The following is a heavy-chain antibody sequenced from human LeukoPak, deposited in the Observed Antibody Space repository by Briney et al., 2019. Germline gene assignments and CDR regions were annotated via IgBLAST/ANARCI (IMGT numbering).Heavy chain of an antibody. CDR3: ARGYNWKEEGRVWFDP. D-gene: IGHD1-20*01. CDR1: GYTFTSYG. Sequence: ASVKVSCKASGYTFTSYGISWVRQAPGQGLEWMGWISAYNGNTNYAQKLQGRVTMTTDTSTSTAYMELGSLRSDDTAVYYCARGYNWKEEGRVWFDPWGQGTLVTVSS. J-gene: IGHJ5*02. V-gene: IGHV1-18*01. CDR2: ISAYNGNT.